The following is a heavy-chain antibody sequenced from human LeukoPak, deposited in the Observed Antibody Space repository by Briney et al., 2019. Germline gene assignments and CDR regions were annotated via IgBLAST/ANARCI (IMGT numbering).Heavy chain of an antibody. CDR1: GFTFSTYW. D-gene: IGHD3-10*01. CDR2: IKQDGSER. Sequence: GGSLRLSCEGSGFTFSTYWMSWVRQAPGKGLEWVANIKQDGSERDYVDSVKGRFTISRDNAKSSLYLQMDSLGAEDTAVYHCARELLWFGGGGVDVWGQGTTVTVSS. V-gene: IGHV3-7*01. CDR3: ARELLWFGGGGVDV. J-gene: IGHJ6*02.